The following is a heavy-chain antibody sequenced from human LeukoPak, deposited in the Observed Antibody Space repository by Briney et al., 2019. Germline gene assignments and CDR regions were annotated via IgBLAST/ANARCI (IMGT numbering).Heavy chain of an antibody. V-gene: IGHV3-23*01. D-gene: IGHD3-10*01. CDR1: GFTFSSYG. Sequence: GGTLRLSCAVSGFTFSSYGMSWVRQAPGKGLEWVSAISGSGGSTYYADSVKGRFTISRDNSKNTLYLQMNSLRAEDTAVYYCAKESSGYYYYYMDVWGKGTTVTISS. J-gene: IGHJ6*03. CDR3: AKESSGYYYYYMDV. CDR2: ISGSGGST.